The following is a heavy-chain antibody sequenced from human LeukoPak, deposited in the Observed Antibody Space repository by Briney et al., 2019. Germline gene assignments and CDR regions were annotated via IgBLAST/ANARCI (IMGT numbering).Heavy chain of an antibody. V-gene: IGHV1-46*01. CDR3: AREESGGYFDY. D-gene: IGHD2-8*02. Sequence: GASVKVSCKASGYTFTGYYLHWVRQAPGQGLEWMGLINPTGTGTNYAQKFRGRVTLTRDTSTTTVYMELSSLRSEDSAVYYCAREESGGYFDYWGQGTLVTVSS. J-gene: IGHJ4*02. CDR1: GYTFTGYY. CDR2: INPTGTGT.